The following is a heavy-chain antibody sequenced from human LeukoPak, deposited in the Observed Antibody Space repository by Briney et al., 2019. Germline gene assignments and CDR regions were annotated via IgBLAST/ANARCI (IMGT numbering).Heavy chain of an antibody. J-gene: IGHJ6*02. D-gene: IGHD2-15*01. CDR3: TRYGYCSGGSCYGMDV. V-gene: IGHV4-59*08. CDR2: IYYRGST. Sequence: PSETLFLTCTVSGGSINYYYWSWIRQPPGKGLEWIGYIYYRGSTNYNPSLKSRVTISLDTSENQFSLKLGSVTAADTAVYYCTRYGYCSGGSCYGMDVWGQGTTVIVSS. CDR1: GGSINYYY.